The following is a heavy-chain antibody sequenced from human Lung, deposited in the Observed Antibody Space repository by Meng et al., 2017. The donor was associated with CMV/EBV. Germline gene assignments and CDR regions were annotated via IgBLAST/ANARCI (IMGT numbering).Heavy chain of an antibody. CDR2: IYFSGNT. J-gene: IGHJ4*02. Sequence: QVQGGGPGQGSPSEALSLTCVFAGGAISSSSYYWGWIRQSPGKGLEWIGSIYFSGNTYYNPSLKSRVTMSVGTAQNKFSLTLRSVTAADTAVYYCVTETGYNYDNWGQGALVTVSS. V-gene: IGHV4-39*07. D-gene: IGHD5-24*01. CDR1: GGAISSSSYY. CDR3: VTETGYNYDN.